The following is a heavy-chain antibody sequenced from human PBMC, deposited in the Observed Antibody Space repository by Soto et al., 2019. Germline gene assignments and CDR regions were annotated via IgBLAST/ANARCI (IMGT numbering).Heavy chain of an antibody. CDR3: ARVLGSYEYRGFDY. D-gene: IGHD1-26*01. J-gene: IGHJ4*02. V-gene: IGHV4-31*03. Sequence: SETLSLTCTVSGGSISSGGYYWSWIRQHPGKGLEWIGYIYYSGSTYYNPSLKSRVTISVDTSKNQFSLKLSSVTAADTAVYYCARVLGSYEYRGFDYWGQGTLVTVSS. CDR2: IYYSGST. CDR1: GGSISSGGYY.